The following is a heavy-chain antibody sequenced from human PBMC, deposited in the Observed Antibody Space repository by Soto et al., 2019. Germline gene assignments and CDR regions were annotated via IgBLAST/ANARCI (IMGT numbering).Heavy chain of an antibody. J-gene: IGHJ4*02. D-gene: IGHD6-19*01. Sequence: QITLKESGPTLVKPTQTLTLTCTVSGLSLSSTGVGVGWIRQPPGKALEWLALINSDDDKRCTPSLTRRHTASKHTSRHQELLTGANMDPVDTATYYCAHSHSSDYQSFYYWGQGTLVTVSS. CDR3: AHSHSSDYQSFYY. CDR2: INSDDDK. CDR1: GLSLSSTGVG. V-gene: IGHV2-5*02.